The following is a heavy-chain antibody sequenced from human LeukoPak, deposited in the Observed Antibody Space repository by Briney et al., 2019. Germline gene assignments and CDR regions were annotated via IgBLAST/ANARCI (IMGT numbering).Heavy chain of an antibody. CDR2: ISYDGSNK. V-gene: IGHV3-30*14. CDR3: ARDHGGYGDYPYYFDY. J-gene: IGHJ4*02. CDR1: GFTFSSYA. D-gene: IGHD4-17*01. Sequence: PGGSLRLSCAASGFTFSSYAMHWVRQAPGKGLEWVAVISYDGSNKYYADSVKGRFTISRDNSKNTLYLQMNSLRAEDTAVYYCARDHGGYGDYPYYFDYWGQGTLVTVSP.